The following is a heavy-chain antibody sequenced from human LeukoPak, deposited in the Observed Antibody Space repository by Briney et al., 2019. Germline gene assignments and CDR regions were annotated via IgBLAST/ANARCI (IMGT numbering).Heavy chain of an antibody. J-gene: IGHJ5*02. CDR1: GFTFSNYA. D-gene: IGHD3-10*01. CDR3: AKDSVWFGELLLGWFDP. CDR2: ISSNGGST. V-gene: IGHV3-64*01. Sequence: QAGGSPRLSCAASGFTFSNYAMHWVRQAPGKGLEYVSAISSNGGSTYYANSVKGRFTISRDNSKNTLYLQMGSLRAEDMAVYYCAKDSVWFGELLLGWFDPWGQGTLVTVSS.